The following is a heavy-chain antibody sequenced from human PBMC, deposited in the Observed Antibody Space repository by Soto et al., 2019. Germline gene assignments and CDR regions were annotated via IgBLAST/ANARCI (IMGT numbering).Heavy chain of an antibody. V-gene: IGHV3-23*01. J-gene: IGHJ4*02. Sequence: EVQLLESGGGLVQPGGSLRLSCAASAFTFSAYAVTWVRQAPGMGLEWVSTISGSGSDTWYADSVKGRFTISRDNSKNTLYLQMSSLRVEDTAFYYCAKEEPCSLNCARGGHLRYWGLGTLVTVYS. D-gene: IGHD1-1*01. CDR3: AKEEPCSLNCARGGHLRY. CDR1: AFTFSAYA. CDR2: ISGSGSDT.